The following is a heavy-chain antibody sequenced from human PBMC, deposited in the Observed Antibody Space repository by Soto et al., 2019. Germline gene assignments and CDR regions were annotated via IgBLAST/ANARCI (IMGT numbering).Heavy chain of an antibody. Sequence: EVQLLESGGGLVQPGGSLRLSCAASGFTFSSYAMSWVRQAPGKGLEWVSAISGSGGSTYYADSVKGRFTISRDNSKNTLYLQMNSLRAEDTAVYYCAKDSARLGQQLDPLFDYWGQGTLVTVSS. D-gene: IGHD6-13*01. CDR1: GFTFSSYA. CDR2: ISGSGGST. V-gene: IGHV3-23*01. J-gene: IGHJ4*02. CDR3: AKDSARLGQQLDPLFDY.